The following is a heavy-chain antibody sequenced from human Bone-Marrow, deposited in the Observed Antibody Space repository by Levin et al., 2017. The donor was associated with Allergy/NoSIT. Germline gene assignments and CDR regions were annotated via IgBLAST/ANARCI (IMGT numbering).Heavy chain of an antibody. V-gene: IGHV3-33*01. CDR2: VWYDGSNK. CDR3: ARNREAAQLEGWFDP. J-gene: IGHJ5*02. D-gene: IGHD1-1*01. Sequence: GGSLRLSCAASGFTFYTSGMHWVRQAPGRGLEWVAVVWYDGSNKYYADSVKGRFTISRDNSENTLYLQMNSLRAEDTAVYYCARNREAAQLEGWFDPWGQGTLVTVSS. CDR1: GFTFYTSG.